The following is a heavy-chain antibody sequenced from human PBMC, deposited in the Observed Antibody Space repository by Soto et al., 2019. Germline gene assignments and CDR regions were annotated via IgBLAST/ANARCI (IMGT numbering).Heavy chain of an antibody. CDR3: ARDGCVSSSPICYYYGMDV. J-gene: IGHJ6*02. V-gene: IGHV1-2*02. Sequence: ASVKVSCKASGYTFTGYYMHWVRQAPGQGLEWMGWINPNSGGTNYAQKFQGRVTMTRDTSISTAYMELSRLRSDDTAVYYCARDGCVSSSPICYYYGMDVWGQGTTVTVSS. D-gene: IGHD6-6*01. CDR2: INPNSGGT. CDR1: GYTFTGYY.